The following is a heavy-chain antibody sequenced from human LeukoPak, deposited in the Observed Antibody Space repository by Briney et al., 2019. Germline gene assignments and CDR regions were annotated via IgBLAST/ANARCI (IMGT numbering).Heavy chain of an antibody. D-gene: IGHD3-10*01. J-gene: IGHJ4*02. CDR1: GYTFTSYY. Sequence: ASVKVSCKASGYTFTSYYMHWVRQAPGQGLEWMGIISPSGGSTNYPQKFQGRLTMTTDTSTSTVYTELSSLRSEDTAVYYCARDRRRGYYGSGSYSSFDYWGQGTLVTVSS. CDR2: ISPSGGST. CDR3: ARDRRRGYYGSGSYSSFDY. V-gene: IGHV1-46*01.